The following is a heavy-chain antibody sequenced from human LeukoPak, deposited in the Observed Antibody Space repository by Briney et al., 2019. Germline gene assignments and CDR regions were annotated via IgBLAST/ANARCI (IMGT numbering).Heavy chain of an antibody. CDR1: GFTLSDYR. V-gene: IGHV3-21*04. CDR2: ISSRSTYI. CDR3: ATVDGDLPYYMND. D-gene: IGHD4-17*01. Sequence: GGSLRLSCAASGFTLSDYRMNWVRQAPGKGLEWVSSISSRSTYIYYAASVKGRFTISRDDAKSSLYLQMSSLRAEDTAVYYCATVDGDLPYYMNDWGKGATVTVSS. J-gene: IGHJ6*03.